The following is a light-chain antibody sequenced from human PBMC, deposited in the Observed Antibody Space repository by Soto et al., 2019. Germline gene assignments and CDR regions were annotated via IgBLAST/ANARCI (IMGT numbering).Light chain of an antibody. CDR1: QSVSSSY. CDR3: QQYGSSPLYT. Sequence: EIVLTQSPGTLSLSPGERATLSCRASQSVSSSYLAWYQQKPGRAPRLLIYGASSRPTGIPDRFSGSGSGTDFALTISRLQAEDFAVYYCQQYGSSPLYTFGQGTKLEIK. CDR2: GAS. J-gene: IGKJ2*01. V-gene: IGKV3-20*01.